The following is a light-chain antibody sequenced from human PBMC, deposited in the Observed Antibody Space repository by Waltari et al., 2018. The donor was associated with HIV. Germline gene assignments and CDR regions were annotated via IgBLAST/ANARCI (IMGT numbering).Light chain of an antibody. J-gene: IGLJ3*02. CDR3: AAYDDNLPGWM. Sequence: QSVLTQPPSASGTPGQRVTISCSGSSSNIGSNSVFWYQQFPGTAPKVRIYRNDQRPSGVPGRFSASRSGTSASLVISGLRSEDEADYYCAAYDDNLPGWMFGGGTKLTAL. CDR1: SSNIGSNS. CDR2: RND. V-gene: IGLV1-47*01.